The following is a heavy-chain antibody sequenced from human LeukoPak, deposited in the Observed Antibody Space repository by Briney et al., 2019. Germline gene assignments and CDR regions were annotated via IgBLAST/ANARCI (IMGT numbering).Heavy chain of an antibody. CDR3: ARDYGSGSYYYDY. CDR1: GSTFTSYW. Sequence: GASLQISCKGSGSTFTSYWIGWVRQLPGKGLEWMGIIYPDDSDTGYSPSFLGQVTISADKSISTAYLQWSGLQASDTAMYYCARDYGSGSYYYDYWGQGTLVTVSS. V-gene: IGHV5-51*01. CDR2: IYPDDSDT. J-gene: IGHJ4*02. D-gene: IGHD3-10*01.